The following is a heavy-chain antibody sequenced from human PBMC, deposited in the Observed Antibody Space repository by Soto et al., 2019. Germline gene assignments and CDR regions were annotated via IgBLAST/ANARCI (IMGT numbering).Heavy chain of an antibody. CDR3: AKGVPGIAVAGTGYFQH. CDR1: GFTFSSYA. Sequence: GGSLRLSCTASGFTFSSYAMSWVRQAPGKGLEWVSGISGSGDSTYYADSVKGRFTISRDNSKNTLYLQMNSLRAEDTAVYFCAKGVPGIAVAGTGYFQHWGQGTLVTVSS. CDR2: ISGSGDST. V-gene: IGHV3-23*01. D-gene: IGHD6-19*01. J-gene: IGHJ1*01.